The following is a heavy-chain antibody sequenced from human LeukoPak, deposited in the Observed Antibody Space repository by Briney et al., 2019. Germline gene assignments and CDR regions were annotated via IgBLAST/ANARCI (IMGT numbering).Heavy chain of an antibody. J-gene: IGHJ4*02. CDR1: GFTFSSYG. D-gene: IGHD4-17*01. Sequence: GGSLRLSCAASGFTFSSYGMHWVRQAPGKGLEWVAVIWYDGSNKYYADSVKGRFTISRDNSKNTLYLQMNSLRAEDTAVYYCAKDSRSMTTVTFFDYWGQGTLVTVSS. CDR2: IWYDGSNK. V-gene: IGHV3-33*06. CDR3: AKDSRSMTTVTFFDY.